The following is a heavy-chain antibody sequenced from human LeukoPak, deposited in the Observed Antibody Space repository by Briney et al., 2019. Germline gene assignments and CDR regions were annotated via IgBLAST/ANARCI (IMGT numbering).Heavy chain of an antibody. CDR2: IIPILGIA. CDR3: ASIVGAQGWFDP. CDR1: GGTFSSYA. D-gene: IGHD1-26*01. J-gene: IGHJ5*02. Sequence: GASVKVSCKASGGTFSSYAISWVRQAPGQGLEWMGRIIPILGIANYAQKFQSRVTITADKSTSTAYMELSSLRSEDTAVYYCASIVGAQGWFDPWGQGTLVTVSS. V-gene: IGHV1-69*04.